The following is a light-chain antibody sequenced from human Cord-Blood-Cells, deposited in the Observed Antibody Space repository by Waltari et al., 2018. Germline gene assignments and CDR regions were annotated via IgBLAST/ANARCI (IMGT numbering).Light chain of an antibody. CDR1: QSVMSN. Sequence: EIVMTQSPATLSVSPGERATLSCRASQSVMSNLAWYQQKPGQAPRLRIYGASTRATGIPARFSGSGSGTEFTLTISSLQSEDFAVYYCQQYNNWLITFGQGTRLEIK. CDR2: GAS. CDR3: QQYNNWLIT. V-gene: IGKV3-15*01. J-gene: IGKJ5*01.